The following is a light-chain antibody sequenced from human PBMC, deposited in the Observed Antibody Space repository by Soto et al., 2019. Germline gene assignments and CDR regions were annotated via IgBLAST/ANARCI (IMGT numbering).Light chain of an antibody. CDR3: QQYDISPRT. CDR2: GSS. V-gene: IGKV3-20*01. Sequence: EMRLTQCPGRMSLNPGERATLSCRASQSLNSFYLAWYQQKPGQAPRLLIYGSSNRATGIPDRFSGSGSGTDFTLTISRLDPEDFAVYYCQQYDISPRTFGQGTKVDIK. CDR1: QSLNSFY. J-gene: IGKJ1*01.